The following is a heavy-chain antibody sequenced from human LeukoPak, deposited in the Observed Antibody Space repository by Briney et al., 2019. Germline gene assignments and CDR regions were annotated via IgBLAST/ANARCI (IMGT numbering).Heavy chain of an antibody. CDR2: ISSSSSTI. Sequence: GGCLRLSCAASGLTFSNYNMNWVRQAPGTGLEWISSISSSSSTIYYADSVKGRFTISRDNAQNSLYLQMNSLRAEDTALYHCARNNGMDVWGQGTTVIVSS. CDR1: GLTFSNYN. V-gene: IGHV3-48*01. J-gene: IGHJ6*02. CDR3: ARNNGMDV.